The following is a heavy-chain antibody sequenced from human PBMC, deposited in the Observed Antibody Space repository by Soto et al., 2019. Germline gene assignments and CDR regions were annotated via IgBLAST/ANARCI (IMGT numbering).Heavy chain of an antibody. J-gene: IGHJ4*02. CDR1: GYTFTSYY. CDR2: ISGYNGNT. V-gene: IGHV1-18*01. CDR3: AREGPPSLN. Sequence: QVQLVQSGAEVKKPGASVTVSCKASGYTFTSYYISWVRQTPGQGLEWMGWISGYNGNTNYAQKLQGRVTMTTDTSTSTAYRELSSLRADDTAVYYCAREGPPSLNGGQGTLVTVSS. D-gene: IGHD2-2*01.